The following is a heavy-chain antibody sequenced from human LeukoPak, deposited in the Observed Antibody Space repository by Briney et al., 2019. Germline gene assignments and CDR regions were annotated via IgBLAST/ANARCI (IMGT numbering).Heavy chain of an antibody. CDR2: IYTSGT. Sequence: SETLSLTCTVSGGYISNYYWSWIRQPAGKGLEWIGRIYTSGTNYNPSLKSRVTMSVDTSKDQFSLKLNSETAADTAVYYCARGDSLTGYFGYWGQGTLVTVSS. CDR1: GGYISNYY. D-gene: IGHD3-9*01. J-gene: IGHJ4*02. CDR3: ARGDSLTGYFGY. V-gene: IGHV4-4*07.